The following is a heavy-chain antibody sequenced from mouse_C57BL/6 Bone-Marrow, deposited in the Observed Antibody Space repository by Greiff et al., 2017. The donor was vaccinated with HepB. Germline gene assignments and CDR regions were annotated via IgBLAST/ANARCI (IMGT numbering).Heavy chain of an antibody. CDR1: GYTFTSYW. CDR3: ARTVVGYYYAMDY. CDR2: IDPSDSYT. D-gene: IGHD1-1*01. Sequence: QVQLKQPGAELVMPGASVKLSCKASGYTFTSYWMHWVKQRPGQGLEWIGEIDPSDSYTNYNQKFKGKSTLTVDKSSSTAYMQLSSLTSEDSAVYYCARTVVGYYYAMDYWGQGTSVTVSS. V-gene: IGHV1-69*01. J-gene: IGHJ4*01.